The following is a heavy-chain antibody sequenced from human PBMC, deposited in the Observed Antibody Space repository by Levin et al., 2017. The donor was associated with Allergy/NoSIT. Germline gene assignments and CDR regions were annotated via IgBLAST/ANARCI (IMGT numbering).Heavy chain of an antibody. CDR3: ARLPRPHAAGPSQYHYYYMDV. V-gene: IGHV4-39*01. CDR1: GGSITSSPYY. J-gene: IGHJ6*03. D-gene: IGHD2-15*01. Sequence: SETLSLTCSVSGGSITSSPYYWGWIRQPPGKGLEWIGSIYYTTSTYYNPSLRGRITVSVDTSKNQFSLKVNSVTAADTAVYYCARLPRPHAAGPSQYHYYYMDVWGKGTTVTVSS. CDR2: IYYTTST.